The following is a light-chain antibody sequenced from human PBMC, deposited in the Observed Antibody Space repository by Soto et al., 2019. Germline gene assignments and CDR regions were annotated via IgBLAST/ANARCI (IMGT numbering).Light chain of an antibody. CDR3: QQFNTHPIT. Sequence: DIPMTQSPSSLSASVGDRVTITCRASQDISNYLAWFQLKPGKAPKSLIYDASSLQRGVPSRFSGSGSGTEFTLTISSLQPEDFATYYCQQFNTHPITFGGGTKVEIK. CDR2: DAS. CDR1: QDISNY. J-gene: IGKJ4*01. V-gene: IGKV1-16*01.